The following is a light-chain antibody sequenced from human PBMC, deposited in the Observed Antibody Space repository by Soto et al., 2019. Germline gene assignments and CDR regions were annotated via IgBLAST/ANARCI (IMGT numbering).Light chain of an antibody. CDR3: SSYTSSSTLD. V-gene: IGLV2-14*01. Sequence: QSSPTQPAPVSGSPGQSITLSCPGTSSDVGGYNYVSWYQQHPGKAPKLMIYDVSNRPSGVSNRFSGSKSGNTASLTISGLQAEDEADYYCSSYTSSSTLDFGTGTKVTVL. CDR1: SSDVGGYNY. J-gene: IGLJ1*01. CDR2: DVS.